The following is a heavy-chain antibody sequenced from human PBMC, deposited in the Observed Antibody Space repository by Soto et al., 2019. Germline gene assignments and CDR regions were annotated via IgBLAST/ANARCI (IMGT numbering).Heavy chain of an antibody. Sequence: EVQLVASGGGLVQPGGSLILSCAASGFTFSTYHMNWVRQAPGKGLEWVSYIRSGGSRIYYADSVKGRFTISRDKANNPLELQMNTLRAEDTAVSYCESDGSTVTTNLHYAMAVRGPGTTVTVAS. D-gene: IGHD4-17*01. J-gene: IGHJ6*02. CDR1: GFTFSTYH. CDR2: IRSGGSRI. CDR3: ESDGSTVTTNLHYAMAV. V-gene: IGHV3-48*03.